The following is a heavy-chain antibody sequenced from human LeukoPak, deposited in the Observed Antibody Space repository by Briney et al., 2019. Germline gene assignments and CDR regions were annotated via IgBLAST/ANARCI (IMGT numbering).Heavy chain of an antibody. CDR2: ISGSGGST. V-gene: IGHV3-23*01. CDR1: GFTFSSYS. Sequence: GGSLRLSCAASGFTFSSYSMNWVRQAPGKGLEWVSAISGSGGSTYYADSVKGRFTISRDNSKNTLYLQMNSLRAEDTAVYYCAKASSSSYYYGMDVWGQGTTVTVSS. J-gene: IGHJ6*02. CDR3: AKASSSSYYYGMDV. D-gene: IGHD6-13*01.